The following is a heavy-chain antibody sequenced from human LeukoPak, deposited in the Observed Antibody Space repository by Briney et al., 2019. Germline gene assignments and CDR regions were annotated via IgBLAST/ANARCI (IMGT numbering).Heavy chain of an antibody. CDR1: EYGFTDYY. J-gene: IGHJ3*01. CDR2: INPNGDGT. CDR3: ATPFSNSYYIV. V-gene: IGHV1-2*02. D-gene: IGHD3-22*01. Sequence: WASVKVSCKSSEYGFTDYYLHWVRQAPGQGLEWMGWINPNGDGTTYAQKFQGRVTMTRDTSISTAYLELSRLRSDDTALYYCATPFSNSYYIVWGQGTMVTVSS.